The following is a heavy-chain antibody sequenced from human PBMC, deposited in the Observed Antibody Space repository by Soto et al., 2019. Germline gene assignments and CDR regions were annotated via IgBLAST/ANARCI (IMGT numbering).Heavy chain of an antibody. Sequence: PGGSLRLSCAASGFTFSGSAMHWVRQASGKGLEWVGRIRSKDNSYATAYAASVKGRFTISRDDSKNTAYLQMNSLKTEDTAVYYCTLGGPQDSQHWGEGTLVTVSS. J-gene: IGHJ1*01. CDR2: IRSKDNSYAT. CDR3: TLGGPQDSQH. CDR1: GFTFSGSA. V-gene: IGHV3-73*01.